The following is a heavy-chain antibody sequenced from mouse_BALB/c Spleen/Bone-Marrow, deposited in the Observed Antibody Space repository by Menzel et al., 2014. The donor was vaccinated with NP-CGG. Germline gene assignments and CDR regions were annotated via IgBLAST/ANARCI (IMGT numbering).Heavy chain of an antibody. J-gene: IGHJ1*01. V-gene: IGHV3-2*02. CDR1: AYSITSDYT. CDR2: ISYSGST. CDR3: ARSADWYFDV. Sequence: EVKLMESGPGLVKPSQSLSLTCTVTAYSITSDYTWHWIRQFPGNKLEWMGYISYSGSTSYYPSLKSRISITRDTSKNQFFLQLNSVTTEDTATYYCARSADWYFDVWGAGTTVTVSS.